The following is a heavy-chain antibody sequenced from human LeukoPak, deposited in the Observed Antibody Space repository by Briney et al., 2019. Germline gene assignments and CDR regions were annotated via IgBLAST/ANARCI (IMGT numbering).Heavy chain of an antibody. D-gene: IGHD2-8*02. J-gene: IGHJ4*02. V-gene: IGHV3-21*01. CDR1: GFTFSSYS. Sequence: PGGSLRLSCAASGFTFSSYSMNWVRQAPGKGLEWVSSISSRSSYIYYADSVKGRFTISRDNAKSSLYLQMNTLRAEDTAVYYCAKGTGKTWWDPFDYWGQGTLVTVSS. CDR2: ISSRSSYI. CDR3: AKGTGKTWWDPFDY.